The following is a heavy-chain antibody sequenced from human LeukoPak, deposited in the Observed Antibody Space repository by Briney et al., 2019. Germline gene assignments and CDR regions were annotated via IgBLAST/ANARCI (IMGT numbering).Heavy chain of an antibody. CDR1: GGSFSGYY. CDR2: INHSGST. CDR3: AGGGPDYVWGSRAQYFDY. D-gene: IGHD3-16*01. J-gene: IGHJ4*02. V-gene: IGHV4-34*01. Sequence: SETLSLTCAVYGGSFSGYYWSWIRQPPGKGLEWIGEINHSGSTNYNPSLKSRVTISVDTSKNQFSLKLSSVTAADTAVYYCAGGGPDYVWGSRAQYFDYWGQGTLVTVSS.